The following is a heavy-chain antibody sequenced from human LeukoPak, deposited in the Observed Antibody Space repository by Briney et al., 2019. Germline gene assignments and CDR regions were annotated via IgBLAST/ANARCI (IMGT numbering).Heavy chain of an antibody. CDR1: GFTFSSYS. J-gene: IGHJ4*02. Sequence: GGSLRLSCAASGFTFSSYSMTWVRQAPGKGLEWVSSISSSSSYIYYADSVKGRFTISRDNAKDSLYLQMNSLRAEDTAVYYCARDLVDYVDYWGQGTLVTVSS. V-gene: IGHV3-21*01. CDR3: ARDLVDYVDY. D-gene: IGHD3-10*01. CDR2: ISSSSSYI.